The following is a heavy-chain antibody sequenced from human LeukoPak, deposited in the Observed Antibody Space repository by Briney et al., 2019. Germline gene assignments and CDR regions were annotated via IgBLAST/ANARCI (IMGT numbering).Heavy chain of an antibody. D-gene: IGHD3-22*01. V-gene: IGHV3-48*03. CDR3: ATPGGLTYYYDSSGYTPDY. J-gene: IGHJ4*02. Sequence: GGSLRLSCAASGFAFSSYEMNWVRQAPGKGLEWVSYISSSGSTIYYADSVKGRFTISRDNAKNSLYLQMNSLRAEDTAVYYCATPGGLTYYYDSSGYTPDYWGQGTLVTVSS. CDR1: GFAFSSYE. CDR2: ISSSGSTI.